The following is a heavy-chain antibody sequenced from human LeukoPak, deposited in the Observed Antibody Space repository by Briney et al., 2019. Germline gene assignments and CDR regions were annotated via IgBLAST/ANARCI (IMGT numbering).Heavy chain of an antibody. V-gene: IGHV4-39*01. CDR1: GGSISSSSSY. CDR2: IHYSWST. CDR3: ARHTSGSSLDY. Sequence: SETLSLTCSVSGGSISSSSSYWGWIRRPPGKGLEWIATIHYSWSTNYNPSLKSRVTISVDTSKNQFSLKLSSVTAADTAVYYCARHTSGSSLDYWGQGTLVTVSS. D-gene: IGHD6-6*01. J-gene: IGHJ4*02.